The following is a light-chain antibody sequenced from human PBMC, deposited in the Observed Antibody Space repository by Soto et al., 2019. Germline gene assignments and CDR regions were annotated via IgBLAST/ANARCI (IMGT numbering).Light chain of an antibody. J-gene: IGKJ5*01. V-gene: IGKV2D-29*01. CDR1: QSLLHSNGKTY. CDR2: EVS. CDR3: MQTRQVPSIA. Sequence: EIVMTQSPLSLSATPGQPASISCKSSQSLLHSNGKTYLYWYVQKSGQPPKLLIYEVSNRFYGVSERFRGSGAGTDFTLKISRVEAGDVGVYYCMQTRQVPSIAFGQRTGLEIK.